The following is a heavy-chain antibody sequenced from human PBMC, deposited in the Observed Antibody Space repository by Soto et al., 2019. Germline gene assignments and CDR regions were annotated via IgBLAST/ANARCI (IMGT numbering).Heavy chain of an antibody. CDR1: GGSISSYY. D-gene: IGHD3-10*02. Sequence: QVQLQESGPGLVKPSETLSLTCTVSGGSISSYYWSWIRQPPGKGLEWIGVIFYSGSTSYNPSLKSRVTISLDPSEYQSSLKLNSVTAADPAVYYCASMIGDPVLSFDAWGQGTLVAVSS. V-gene: IGHV4-59*01. CDR2: IFYSGST. CDR3: ASMIGDPVLSFDA. J-gene: IGHJ5*02.